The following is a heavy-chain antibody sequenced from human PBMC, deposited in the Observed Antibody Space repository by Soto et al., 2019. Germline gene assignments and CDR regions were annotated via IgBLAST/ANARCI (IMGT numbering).Heavy chain of an antibody. J-gene: IGHJ5*02. CDR1: GFTFSSYA. CDR3: LNAPYSGYARNWFDP. Sequence: GGSLRLSCSASGFTFSSYAMHWVRQAPGKGLEYVSAISSNGGSTYYADSVKGRFTISRDNSKNTLYPQMSSLRAEDTAVYYCLNAPYSGYARNWFDPRTQRTLVIGSS. D-gene: IGHD5-12*01. V-gene: IGHV3-64D*06. CDR2: ISSNGGST.